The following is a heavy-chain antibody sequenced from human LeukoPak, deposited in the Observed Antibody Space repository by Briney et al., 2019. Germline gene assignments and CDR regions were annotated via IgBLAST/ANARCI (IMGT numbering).Heavy chain of an antibody. CDR2: ISGSGGST. V-gene: IGHV3-23*01. CDR1: GFTFSSYA. J-gene: IGHJ4*02. CDR3: AKGRIGYCGGDCYSDSGSPHFDY. D-gene: IGHD2-21*02. Sequence: GGSLRLSCAASGFTFSSYAMSWVRQAPGKGLEWVSAISGSGGSTCYADSVKGRFTISRDNSKNTLYLQMNSLRAEDTAVYYCAKGRIGYCGGDCYSDSGSPHFDYWGQGTLVTVSS.